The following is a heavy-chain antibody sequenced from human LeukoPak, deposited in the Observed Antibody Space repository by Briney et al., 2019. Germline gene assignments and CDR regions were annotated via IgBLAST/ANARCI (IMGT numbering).Heavy chain of an antibody. CDR2: INPNSGGT. J-gene: IGHJ5*02. CDR3: ERDPRPYYDILTGYLHWFHP. D-gene: IGHD3-9*01. V-gene: IGHV1-2*02. Sequence: ASVKVSFKASGYTFTGYYMHWVRQAPGQGLEWMGWINPNSGGTNYAQRFQGRVTMTRDMSISTAYMELSRLRSDDTAVYYCERDPRPYYDILTGYLHWFHPWGQGTLVNVSS. CDR1: GYTFTGYY.